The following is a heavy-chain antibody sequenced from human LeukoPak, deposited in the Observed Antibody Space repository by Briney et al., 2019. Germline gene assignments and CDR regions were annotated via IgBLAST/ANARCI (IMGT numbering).Heavy chain of an antibody. V-gene: IGHV4-39*01. CDR1: GGSISSSSYY. J-gene: IGHJ5*02. CDR3: ARVPLGGSSTSNNWFDP. D-gene: IGHD2-2*01. CDR2: IYYSGST. Sequence: PSETLSLTCTVSGGSISSSSYYWGWIRQPPGKGLEWIGSIYYSGSTYYNPSLKSRVTISVDTSKNQFSLKLSSVTAADTAVYYCARVPLGGSSTSNNWFDPWGQGTLVTVSS.